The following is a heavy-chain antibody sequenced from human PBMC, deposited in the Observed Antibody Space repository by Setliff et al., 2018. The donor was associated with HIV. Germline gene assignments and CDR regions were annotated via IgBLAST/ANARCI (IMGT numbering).Heavy chain of an antibody. J-gene: IGHJ6*02. V-gene: IGHV4-38-2*01. CDR2: IYHSGTT. D-gene: IGHD1-26*01. CDR1: GYSISSGYY. Sequence: SETLSLTCAVSGYSISSGYYWGWIRQTPGKGLEWIGSIYHSGTTYYNPSLKSRAILSVDTSQNQFSLQLKHVTAADTAIYYCAREQYHFVVDYYYYYGMDVWGQGNTVTVSS. CDR3: AREQYHFVVDYYYYYGMDV.